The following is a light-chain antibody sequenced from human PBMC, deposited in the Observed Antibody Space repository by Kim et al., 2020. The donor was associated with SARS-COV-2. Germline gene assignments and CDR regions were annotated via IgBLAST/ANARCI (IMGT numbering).Light chain of an antibody. V-gene: IGLV1-44*01. CDR1: SSNIGSNT. CDR2: NDY. J-gene: IGLJ2*01. CDR3: ATWDDSLNGL. Sequence: PGQRVIISCSGGSSNIGSNTVNWYQQFPRTAPKLLIYNDYQRPSGVPERFSGSRSGTSASLVISGLQSEDEAVYYCATWDDSLNGLFGGGTKVTVL.